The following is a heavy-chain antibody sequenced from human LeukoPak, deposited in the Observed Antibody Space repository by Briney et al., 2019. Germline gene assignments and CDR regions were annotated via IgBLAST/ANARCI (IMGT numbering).Heavy chain of an antibody. D-gene: IGHD2-15*01. CDR3: TTRRQDGW. Sequence: GGSLRLSCVGSGFTFSDAWMSWVRQAPGKGLEWVSRIKSKSDGGTIDYAAPVKGRFTISRDDSRNTLYLQMNSLKTEDTAVYYCTTRRQDGWWGQGTLVTVS. CDR2: IKSKSDGGTI. V-gene: IGHV3-15*01. CDR1: GFTFSDAW. J-gene: IGHJ4*02.